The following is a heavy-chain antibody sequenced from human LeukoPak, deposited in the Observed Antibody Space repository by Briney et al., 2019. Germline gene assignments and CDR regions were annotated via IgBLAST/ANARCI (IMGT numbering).Heavy chain of an antibody. D-gene: IGHD2-2*01. CDR1: GYTFTGYY. CDR2: INPNSGGT. V-gene: IGHV1-2*02. Sequence: ASVRVSCKASGYTFTGYYMHWVRQAPGQGLEWMGWINPNSGGTNYAQKFQGRVTMTRDTSISTAFMELRRLRSDDSAVYYCAREDIVVVPTVLEWGNWFDTWGQGTLVTVSS. CDR3: AREDIVVVPTVLEWGNWFDT. J-gene: IGHJ5*02.